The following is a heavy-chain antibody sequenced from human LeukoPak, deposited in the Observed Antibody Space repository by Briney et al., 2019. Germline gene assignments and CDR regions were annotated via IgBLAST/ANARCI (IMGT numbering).Heavy chain of an antibody. D-gene: IGHD6-19*01. V-gene: IGHV5-51*01. J-gene: IGHJ4*02. Sequence: GESLKISCKGSGYSFTSYWIGWVRQMPGKGLEWMGIIYPGDSDTRYSPSFQGQVTISADKSISTAYLQWSSLEASDTAMYYCASGPSSGWYEPYFDYWGQGTLVTVSS. CDR2: IYPGDSDT. CDR3: ASGPSSGWYEPYFDY. CDR1: GYSFTSYW.